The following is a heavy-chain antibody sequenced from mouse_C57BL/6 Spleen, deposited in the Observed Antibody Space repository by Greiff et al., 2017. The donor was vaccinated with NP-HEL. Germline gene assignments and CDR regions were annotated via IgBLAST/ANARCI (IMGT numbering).Heavy chain of an antibody. J-gene: IGHJ2*01. Sequence: VQLQQSGPELVKPGASVKISCKASGYTFTDYYMNWVKQSHGKSLEWIGDINPNNGGTSYNQKFKGKATLTVDKSSSTAYMELRSLTSEDSAVYDCARLYDYDEGYFGYWGQGTTLTVAS. D-gene: IGHD2-4*01. CDR1: GYTFTDYY. V-gene: IGHV1-26*01. CDR3: ARLYDYDEGYFGY. CDR2: INPNNGGT.